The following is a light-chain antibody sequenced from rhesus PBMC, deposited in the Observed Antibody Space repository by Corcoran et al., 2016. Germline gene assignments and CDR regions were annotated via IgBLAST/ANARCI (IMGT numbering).Light chain of an antibody. CDR1: QSINSW. V-gene: IGKV1-22*01. CDR3: LQYTTTPFT. Sequence: DIQMTQSPSSLSASVGDTVTITCRANQSINSWLDWYQQNPGKAPKLLIYKASSLKTGVPSRFSGSGSGTDVNLTISSLQPEDFASYYCLQYTTTPFTLGPGTTLDI. J-gene: IGKJ3*01. CDR2: KAS.